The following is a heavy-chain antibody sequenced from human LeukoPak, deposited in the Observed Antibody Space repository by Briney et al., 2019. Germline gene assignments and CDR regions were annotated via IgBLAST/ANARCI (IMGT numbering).Heavy chain of an antibody. J-gene: IGHJ3*01. CDR3: ARDLRWRAFDV. V-gene: IGHV4-34*01. Sequence: PSETLSLTCAVYGGSFSGYYWSWIRQPPGKGLEWIGEINHSGSTNYNPFLKSRVTISVDTSKNQFSLKLSSVTAADTAVYYCARDLRWRAFDVWGQGTMVTVSS. CDR2: INHSGST. CDR1: GGSFSGYY. D-gene: IGHD4-23*01.